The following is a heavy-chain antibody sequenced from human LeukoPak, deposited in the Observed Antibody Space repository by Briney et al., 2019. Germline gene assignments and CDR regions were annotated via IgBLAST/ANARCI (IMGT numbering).Heavy chain of an antibody. CDR2: ISAYNGNT. CDR1: GYTFTSYG. CDR3: ARESAGDYGDLGSRGVSDY. Sequence: GASVKVSCKASGYTFTSYGISWVRQAPGQGLEWMGWISAYNGNTNYAQKLQGRVTMTTDTSTSTAYMELRSLRSDDTAVYYCARESAGDYGDLGSRGVSDYWGQGTLVTVSS. J-gene: IGHJ4*02. D-gene: IGHD4-17*01. V-gene: IGHV1-18*01.